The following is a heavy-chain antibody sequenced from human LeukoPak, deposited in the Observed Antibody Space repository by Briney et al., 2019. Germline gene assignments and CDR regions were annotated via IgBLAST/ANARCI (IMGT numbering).Heavy chain of an antibody. CDR3: ARGYCSSTSCYTIDY. J-gene: IGHJ4*02. V-gene: IGHV4-34*01. D-gene: IGHD2-2*02. Sequence: PSETLSLTCAVYGGSFSGYYWSWIRQPPGKGLEWIGEINHSGSTNYNPSLKSRVTISVDTSKNQFSLKLSSVTAADTAVYYCARGYCSSTSCYTIDYWGQGTLVTVSS. CDR1: GGSFSGYY. CDR2: INHSGST.